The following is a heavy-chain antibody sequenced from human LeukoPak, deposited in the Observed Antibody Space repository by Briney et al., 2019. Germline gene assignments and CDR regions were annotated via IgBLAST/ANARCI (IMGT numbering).Heavy chain of an antibody. CDR3: ARGWRSTNYFFDY. J-gene: IGHJ4*02. V-gene: IGHV4-59*01. D-gene: IGHD2-2*01. CDR1: GGSISSYY. Sequence: SETLSLTCTVSGGSISSYYWSWIRQPPGKGLEWIGYIYYTGTTNYNPSLKSRVTISLDTSKNQFSLKLSSVTAADTAVYSCARGWRSTNYFFDYWGQGTLVTVSS. CDR2: IYYTGTT.